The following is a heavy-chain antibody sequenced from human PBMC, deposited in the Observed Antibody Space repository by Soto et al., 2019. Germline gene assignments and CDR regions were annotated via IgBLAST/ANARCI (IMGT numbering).Heavy chain of an antibody. CDR2: IYYSGST. Sequence: PSETLSLTCTVSGGSISSYYWSWIRQPPGKGLEWIGYIYYSGSTNYNPSLKSRVTISVDTSKNQFSLKLSSVTAADTAVYYCARQRDGYNSGFDYWGQGTLVTVSS. J-gene: IGHJ4*02. D-gene: IGHD5-12*01. CDR3: ARQRDGYNSGFDY. V-gene: IGHV4-59*01. CDR1: GGSISSYY.